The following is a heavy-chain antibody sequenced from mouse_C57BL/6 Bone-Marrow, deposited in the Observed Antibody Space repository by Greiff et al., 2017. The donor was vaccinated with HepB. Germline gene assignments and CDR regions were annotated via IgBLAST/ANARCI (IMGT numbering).Heavy chain of an antibody. J-gene: IGHJ3*01. Sequence: EVQWVESGGGLVQPGGSLKLSCAASGFTFSDYYMYWVRQTPEKRLEWVAYISNGGGSTYYPDTVKGRFTISRDNAKNTLYLQMSRLKSEDTAMYYCARTWFAYWGQGTLVTVSA. CDR2: ISNGGGST. CDR1: GFTFSDYY. V-gene: IGHV5-12*01. CDR3: ARTWFAY.